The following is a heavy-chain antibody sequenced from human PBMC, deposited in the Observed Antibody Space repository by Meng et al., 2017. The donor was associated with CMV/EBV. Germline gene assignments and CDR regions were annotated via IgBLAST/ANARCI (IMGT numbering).Heavy chain of an antibody. V-gene: IGHV4-4*02. Sequence: SSNWWSWVRQPPGKGLEWIGEIYHSGSTNYNPSLKSRVTISVDKSKNQFSLKLSSVTAADTAVYYCARGGYCSSTCCYIPWYNWFDPWGQGTLVTVSS. CDR3: ARGGYCSSTCCYIPWYNWFDP. CDR2: IYHSGST. D-gene: IGHD2-2*02. J-gene: IGHJ5*02. CDR1: SSNW.